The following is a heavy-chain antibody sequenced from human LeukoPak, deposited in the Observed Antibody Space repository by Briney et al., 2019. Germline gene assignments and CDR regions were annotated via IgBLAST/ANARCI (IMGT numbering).Heavy chain of an antibody. CDR3: ARSPDLGEYSGSYGRFDP. J-gene: IGHJ5*02. V-gene: IGHV1-69*01. CDR1: GGTFSSYA. CDR2: IIHIFGTA. Sequence: SVKVSCKASGGTFSSYAISWVRQAPGQGLEWMGGIIHIFGTANYAQKFQGRVTITADESTSTAYMELSSLRSEDTAVYYCARSPDLGEYSGSYGRFDPWGQGTLVTVSS. D-gene: IGHD1-26*01.